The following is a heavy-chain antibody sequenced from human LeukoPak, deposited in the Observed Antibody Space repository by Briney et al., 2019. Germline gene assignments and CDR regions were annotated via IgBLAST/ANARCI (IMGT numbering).Heavy chain of an antibody. D-gene: IGHD1-7*01. CDR3: PRDRAGTTRRDAFDI. J-gene: IGHJ3*02. Sequence: ASVKVSCKASGCTFTNYYIHWLRQAPGQGLEWMGIINLSGGSTSYAQKFQGRVTMTRDMSTSTVYMEVSSLRSQDSAVYYCPRDRAGTTRRDAFDIWGQGTMVTVSS. CDR2: INLSGGST. V-gene: IGHV1-46*01. CDR1: GCTFTNYY.